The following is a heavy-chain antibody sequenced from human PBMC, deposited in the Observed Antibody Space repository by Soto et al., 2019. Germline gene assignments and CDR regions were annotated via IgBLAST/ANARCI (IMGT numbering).Heavy chain of an antibody. CDR1: GGTFSSYA. D-gene: IGHD5-18*01. CDR2: IIPIFGTA. Sequence: SVKVSCKASGGTFSSYAISWVRQAPGQGLEWMGGIIPIFGTANYAQKFQGRVTITADESTSTAYMELSSLRSEDTAVYYCARGGGYSYGLDYYYGMDVWGQGTTVTV. V-gene: IGHV1-69*13. CDR3: ARGGGYSYGLDYYYGMDV. J-gene: IGHJ6*02.